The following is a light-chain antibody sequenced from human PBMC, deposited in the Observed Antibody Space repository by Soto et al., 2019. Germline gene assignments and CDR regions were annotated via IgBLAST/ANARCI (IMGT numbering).Light chain of an antibody. CDR1: PSISSY. J-gene: IGKJ4*02. Sequence: DIQMTQSPSSLSASVGDRVTITCRASPSISSYLNWYQQKPGKAPKLLSYAASSLQSGVPSRFSGSGSGTDFTLTISSLQPEDFTPYYCQQSYSTPLTCGGGPKVEIK. V-gene: IGKV1-39*01. CDR2: AAS. CDR3: QQSYSTPLT.